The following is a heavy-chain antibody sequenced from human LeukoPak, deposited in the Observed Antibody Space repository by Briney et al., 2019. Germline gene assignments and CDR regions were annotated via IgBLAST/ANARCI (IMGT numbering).Heavy chain of an antibody. D-gene: IGHD3-3*01. CDR2: INPNIGGT. CDR3: EREDDFWSGNFCYYYMDV. V-gene: IGHV1-2*02. Sequence: ASVKVSCKASGYTFTGYYMHWVRQAPGQGLDWMGWINPNIGGTNYAQKFQGRGTMTRDTSISTAYMALSRLRSDDTAVYSCEREDDFWSGNFCYYYMDVWGKGTTVTVSS. CDR1: GYTFTGYY. J-gene: IGHJ6*03.